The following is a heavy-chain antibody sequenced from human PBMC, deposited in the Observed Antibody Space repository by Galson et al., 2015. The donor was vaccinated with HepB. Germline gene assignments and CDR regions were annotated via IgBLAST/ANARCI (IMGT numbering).Heavy chain of an antibody. CDR3: ARGPYCGGDCNTYYYYYGMDV. J-gene: IGHJ6*02. CDR1: GYTFTSYG. D-gene: IGHD2-21*02. V-gene: IGHV1-18*04. CDR2: ISAYNGNT. Sequence: SVTVSCKASGYTFTSYGISWVRQAPGQGLEWMGWISAYNGNTNYAQKLQGRVTMTTDTSTSTAYMELRSLRSDDTAVYYCARGPYCGGDCNTYYYYYGMDVWGQGTTVTVSS.